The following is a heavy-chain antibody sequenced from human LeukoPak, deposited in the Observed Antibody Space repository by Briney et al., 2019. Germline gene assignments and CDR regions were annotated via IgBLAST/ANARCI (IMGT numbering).Heavy chain of an antibody. J-gene: IGHJ4*02. Sequence: PSETLSLTCAVYGGTFSGYCWRWFRQPPGKGLEWIGGINNSGSTNYNPSLKSRVTISVDTSKNQFSLKLSSVTAADTAVYYCARAHYYDSSGYSIAAHFDYWGQGTLVTVSS. CDR1: GGTFSGYC. CDR2: INNSGST. V-gene: IGHV4-34*01. D-gene: IGHD3-22*01. CDR3: ARAHYYDSSGYSIAAHFDY.